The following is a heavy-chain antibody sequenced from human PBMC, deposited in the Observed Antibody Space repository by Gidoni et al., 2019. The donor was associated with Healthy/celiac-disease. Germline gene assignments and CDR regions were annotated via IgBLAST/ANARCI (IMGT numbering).Heavy chain of an antibody. V-gene: IGHV1-24*01. J-gene: IGHJ4*02. CDR2: FDPEDGET. Sequence: VSCKVSGYTLTELSMHWVRQAPGKGLEWMGGFDPEDGETIYAQKFQGRVTMTEDTSTDTAYMELSSLRSEDTAVYYCATDLGPEDYFDYWGQGTLVTVSS. CDR3: ATDLGPEDYFDY. CDR1: GYTLTELS.